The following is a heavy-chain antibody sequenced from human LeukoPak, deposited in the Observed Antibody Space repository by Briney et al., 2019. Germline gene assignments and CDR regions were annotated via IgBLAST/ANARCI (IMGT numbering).Heavy chain of an antibody. J-gene: IGHJ4*02. CDR2: IYYSGST. CDR3: ARVGRITIFGVVRTWFDY. V-gene: IGHV4-39*07. D-gene: IGHD3-3*01. CDR1: GGSIRSSSYY. Sequence: KSSETLSLTCTVSGGSIRSSSYYWGWIRQPPGKGLEWIGSIYYSGSTYYNPSPKSRVTISVDTSKNQFSLKLSSVTAADTAVYYCARVGRITIFGVVRTWFDYWGQGTLVTVSS.